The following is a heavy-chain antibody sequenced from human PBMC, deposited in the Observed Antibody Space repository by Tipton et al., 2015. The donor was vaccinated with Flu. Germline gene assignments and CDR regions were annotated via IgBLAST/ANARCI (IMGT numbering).Heavy chain of an antibody. Sequence: TLSLTCTVSGGSISSYYWSWIRQPPGKGLEWIGYIYYSGSTNYNPSPKSQVTISVDTSKNQFSLKLSSVTAADTAVYYCARGVLHFDYWGQGTLVTVSS. D-gene: IGHD2-15*01. CDR1: GGSISSYY. J-gene: IGHJ4*02. CDR3: ARGVLHFDY. V-gene: IGHV4-59*01. CDR2: IYYSGST.